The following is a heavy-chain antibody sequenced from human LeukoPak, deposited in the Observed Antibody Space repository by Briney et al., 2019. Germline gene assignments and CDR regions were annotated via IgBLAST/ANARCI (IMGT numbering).Heavy chain of an antibody. CDR1: GFTFSSYS. J-gene: IGHJ5*02. CDR2: ISSSSSYI. D-gene: IGHD5-18*01. CDR3: ARTFGYSYGSNWFDP. Sequence: PGGCLRLSRAPSGFTFSSYSMNWVRQAPGKGLEWVSSISSSSSYIYYADSVKGRFTISRDNAKNSLYLQMNSLRAEDTAVYYCARTFGYSYGSNWFDPWGQGTLVTVSS. V-gene: IGHV3-21*01.